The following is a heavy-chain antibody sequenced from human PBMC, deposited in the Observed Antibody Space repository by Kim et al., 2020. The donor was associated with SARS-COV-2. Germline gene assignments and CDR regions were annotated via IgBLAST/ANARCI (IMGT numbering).Heavy chain of an antibody. CDR1: GFSFSDYS. J-gene: IGHJ3*02. D-gene: IGHD3-16*01. CDR2: IRSKANSYAT. V-gene: IGHV3-73*01. CDR3: TRVPGITLAFWDAYDI. Sequence: GGSLRLSCAASGFSFSDYSMHWVRQASGKGLEWVGRIRSKANSYATTYAASVKGMYTIPRDDPKNAAYLHMNSLKTEDTSVYYCTRVPGITLAFWDAYDIWGHGTMVAVSS.